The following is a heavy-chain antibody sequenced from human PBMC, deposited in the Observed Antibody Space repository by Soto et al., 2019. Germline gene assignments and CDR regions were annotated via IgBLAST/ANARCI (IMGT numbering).Heavy chain of an antibody. CDR2: IYYSGST. J-gene: IGHJ4*02. CDR1: GFSISSSSYY. Sequence: PSETLSLTCSVSGFSISSSSYYWGWIRQPPGKGLEWIGNIYYSGSTYYNPSLNSRVTISVDTSKNHFSLRLSSVTAADTAVYYCARRGSGSYSDYWGQGTLVTVSS. D-gene: IGHD3-10*01. CDR3: ARRGSGSYSDY. V-gene: IGHV4-39*02.